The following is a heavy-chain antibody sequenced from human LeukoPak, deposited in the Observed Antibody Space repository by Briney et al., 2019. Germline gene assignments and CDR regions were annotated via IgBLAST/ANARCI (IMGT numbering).Heavy chain of an antibody. CDR2: ISSSGGTI. CDR3: ARGTSLWFGESYLYYYYYYMDV. V-gene: IGHV3-48*03. J-gene: IGHJ6*03. CDR1: GFTFSSYE. Sequence: GGSLRLSCAASGFTFSSYEMNWVRQAPGKGLEWVSYISSSGGTIYYADSVKGRFTISRDNAKNSLYLQMNSLRAEDTAVYYCARGTSLWFGESYLYYYYYYMDVWGKGTTVTISS. D-gene: IGHD3-10*01.